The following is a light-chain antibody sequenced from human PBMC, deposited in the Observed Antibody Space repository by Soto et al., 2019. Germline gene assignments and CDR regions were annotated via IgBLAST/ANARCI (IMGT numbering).Light chain of an antibody. V-gene: IGKV1-5*03. CDR1: QSISDW. Sequence: DIQMTQSPSTLSASVGDRVTITCRARQSISDWLAWYQQKAGKAPNLLIYKASRLESGVPSRFSGSGSETEFTLTISGLQPGDSATYYCQQYNSYSPTFGQGAKVEVK. CDR2: KAS. CDR3: QQYNSYSPT. J-gene: IGKJ1*01.